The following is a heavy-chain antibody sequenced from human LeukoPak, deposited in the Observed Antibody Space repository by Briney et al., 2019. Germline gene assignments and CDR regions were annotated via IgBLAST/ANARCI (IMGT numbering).Heavy chain of an antibody. Sequence: ASVKVSCKASGYTFTSYGISWVRQAPGQGLEWMGWISPYNGNTNYAQKFQGRVTLTTDTPTSTACMELRSLRSDDTAVYYCARGPHERSGYPDDWGQGSLVTVSS. CDR2: ISPYNGNT. J-gene: IGHJ4*02. CDR3: ARGPHERSGYPDD. D-gene: IGHD3-22*01. CDR1: GYTFTSYG. V-gene: IGHV1-18*01.